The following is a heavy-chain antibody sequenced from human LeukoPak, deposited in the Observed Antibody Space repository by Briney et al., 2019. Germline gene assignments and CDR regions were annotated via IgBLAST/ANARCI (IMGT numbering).Heavy chain of an antibody. V-gene: IGHV3-23*01. CDR2: ISGSGGST. CDR3: AKDMRFDWTPYYFDY. J-gene: IGHJ4*02. D-gene: IGHD3-9*01. Sequence: PGGSLRLSCAASGFTFSSYAMSWVRQAPGKGLEWVSAISGSGGSTNYADSVKGRVTVSRDNSKNTLYLQMNSLRAEDTAVYYCAKDMRFDWTPYYFDYWGQGTLVTVSS. CDR1: GFTFSSYA.